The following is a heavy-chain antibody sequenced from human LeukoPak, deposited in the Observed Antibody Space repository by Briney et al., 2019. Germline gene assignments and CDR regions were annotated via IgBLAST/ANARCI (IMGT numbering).Heavy chain of an antibody. Sequence: PSETLSLTCTVSGVSISSTNSYWGWLRQSPRTGLEWIGNIYSSGSTYYNPSLKSRVTISIDTSENQFSLKLTSVTAADTAVYYCARKREGPTTGIDYWGQGTLVTVSS. D-gene: IGHD1-26*01. CDR3: ARKREGPTTGIDY. J-gene: IGHJ4*02. CDR1: GVSISSTNSY. V-gene: IGHV4-39*07. CDR2: IYSSGST.